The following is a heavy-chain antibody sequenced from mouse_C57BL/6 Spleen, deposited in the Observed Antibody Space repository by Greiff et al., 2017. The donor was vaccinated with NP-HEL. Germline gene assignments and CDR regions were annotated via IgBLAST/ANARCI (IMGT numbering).Heavy chain of an antibody. V-gene: IGHV1-26*01. CDR2: INPNNGGT. CDR1: GYTFTDYY. CDR3: ARKGHDYDRFDY. Sequence: EVQLQQSGPELVKPGASVKISCKASGYTFTDYYMNWVKQSHGKSLEWIGDINPNNGGTSYNQKFKGKATLTVDKSSSTAYMELRSLTSEDSAVYYCARKGHDYDRFDYWGQGTTLTVSS. D-gene: IGHD2-4*01. J-gene: IGHJ2*01.